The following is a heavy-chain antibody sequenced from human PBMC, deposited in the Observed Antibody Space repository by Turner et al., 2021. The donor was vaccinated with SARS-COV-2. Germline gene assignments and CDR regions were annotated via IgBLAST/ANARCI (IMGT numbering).Heavy chain of an antibody. CDR2: IYYSGST. D-gene: IGHD3-22*01. CDR3: ARRLVVQGTDDYSYYYGMDV. J-gene: IGHJ6*02. V-gene: IGHV4-39*01. CDR1: GGSIISSSYY. Sequence: QLQLQESGPGLVKPSETLSLTCTVSGGSIISSSYYWGWIRQPPGKGLEWIGNIYYSGSTYYNPSLKSRVTISVDTSKNQFSLKLSSVTATDTAVYYCARRLVVQGTDDYSYYYGMDVWGQGTTVTVS.